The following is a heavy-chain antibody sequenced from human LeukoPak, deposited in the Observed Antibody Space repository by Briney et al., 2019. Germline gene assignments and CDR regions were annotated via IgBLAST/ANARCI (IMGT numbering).Heavy chain of an antibody. V-gene: IGHV4-39*07. D-gene: IGHD4-17*01. CDR3: VRDDFGDYTRRFDP. J-gene: IGHJ5*02. CDR1: GGSISSNNYY. CDR2: INDGGST. Sequence: SETLSLTCTVSGGSISSNNYYWGWIRQPPGRGLEWIASINDGGSTYCNPSLKSRVTMSVDTSKNHFSLRLSSETAADTAMYYCVRDDFGDYTRRFDPWGQGTLVTVSS.